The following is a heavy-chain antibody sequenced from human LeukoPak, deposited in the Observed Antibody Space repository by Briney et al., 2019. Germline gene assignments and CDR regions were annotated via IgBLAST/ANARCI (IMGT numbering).Heavy chain of an antibody. CDR2: INAYNGNT. CDR3: VRGLASGYGSGSYSDY. Sequence: GASVKVSCKASGYTFTSYGISWVRQAPGQGLEWMGWINAYNGNTNYAQKLQGRVTMTTDTSTSTAYMELRSLRSDDTAVYYCVRGLASGYGSGSYSDYWGQGTLVTVSS. D-gene: IGHD3-10*01. J-gene: IGHJ4*02. V-gene: IGHV1-18*04. CDR1: GYTFTSYG.